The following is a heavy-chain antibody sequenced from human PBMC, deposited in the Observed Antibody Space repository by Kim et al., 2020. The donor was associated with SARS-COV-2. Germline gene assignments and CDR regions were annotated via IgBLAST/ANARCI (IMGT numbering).Heavy chain of an antibody. J-gene: IGHJ4*02. CDR3: ASSPTIFGVVVF. V-gene: IGHV3-53*04. D-gene: IGHD3-3*01. Sequence: YYADSVKGRFTISRHNSKNTLYLQMNSLRAEDTAVYYCASSPTIFGVVVFSGQGTLVTVSS.